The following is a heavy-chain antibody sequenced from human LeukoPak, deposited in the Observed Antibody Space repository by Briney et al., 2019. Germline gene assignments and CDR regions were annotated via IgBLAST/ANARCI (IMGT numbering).Heavy chain of an antibody. V-gene: IGHV3-49*04. CDR1: GFTFSSYS. Sequence: PGGSLRLSCAASGFTFSSYSMNWVRQAPGKGLEWVGFIRSKAYGGTAEYAASVKGRFTISRDDSKSIAYLQMNSLKTEDTAIYYCTRGDSSDYWGQGTLVTVSS. CDR3: TRGDSSDY. CDR2: IRSKAYGGTA. D-gene: IGHD6-13*01. J-gene: IGHJ4*02.